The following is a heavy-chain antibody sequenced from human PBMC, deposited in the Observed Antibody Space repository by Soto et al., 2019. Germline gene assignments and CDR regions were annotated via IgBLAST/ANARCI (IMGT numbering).Heavy chain of an antibody. CDR3: ARGSSLSCYAPSDI. CDR1: GFTFFNYA. CDR2: IGESDGST. Sequence: GGSLRLSCAASGFTFFNYAMSWVRQAPGKGLEWVSVIGESDGSTYYADSVKGRFTISRDNSENTVYLQMHSLRAEDTAVYYCARGSSLSCYAPSDIWGQGTVVTVSS. J-gene: IGHJ3*02. D-gene: IGHD2-2*01. V-gene: IGHV3-23*01.